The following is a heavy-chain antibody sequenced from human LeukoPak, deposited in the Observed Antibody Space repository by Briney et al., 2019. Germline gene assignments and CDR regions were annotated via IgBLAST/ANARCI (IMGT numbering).Heavy chain of an antibody. CDR2: IYYSGST. J-gene: IGHJ5*02. D-gene: IGHD2-2*01. V-gene: IGHV4-39*07. CDR1: GGSISSSSYY. CDR3: ARGEVGTSCYGCNWFDP. Sequence: PSETLSLTCTVSGGSISSSSYYWGWIRQPPGKGLEWIGSIYYSGSTYYNPSLKSRVTISVDTSKNQFSLKLSSVTAADTAVYYCARGEVGTSCYGCNWFDPWGQGTLVTVSS.